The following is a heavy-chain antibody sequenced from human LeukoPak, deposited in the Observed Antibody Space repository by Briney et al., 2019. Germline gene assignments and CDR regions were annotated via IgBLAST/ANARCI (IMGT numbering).Heavy chain of an antibody. CDR1: GYTFTGYY. J-gene: IGHJ4*02. D-gene: IGHD4/OR15-4a*01. CDR3: ARDERYSYGDNHYPDLGF. V-gene: IGHV1-2*02. CDR2: INPNSGAT. Sequence: ASVKVSCKASGYTFTGYYLFWVRQSPGQRLEWMGWINPNSGATKYAQKFQGRVTLTRDTSIRTTYMELSSLRSDDTAVYYCARDERYSYGDNHYPDLGFWGQGTPVTVSS.